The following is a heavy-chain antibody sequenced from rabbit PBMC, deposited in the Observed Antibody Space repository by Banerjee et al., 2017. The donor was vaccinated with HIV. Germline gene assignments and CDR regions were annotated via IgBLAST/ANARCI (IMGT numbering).Heavy chain of an antibody. V-gene: IGHV1S45*01. Sequence: QEQLEESGGGLVKPEGSLTLTCKASGFDLSSYYDMCWVRQAPGKGLEWIACIYNGDGSTWYASWAKGRFTISKTSSTTVTLQMTSLTAADTATYFCARERAGDAAYGYVGHDGFDPRGPGTLVTVS. CDR2: IYNGDGST. CDR1: GFDLSSYYD. D-gene: IGHD6-1*01. CDR3: ARERAGDAAYGYVGHDGFDP. J-gene: IGHJ2*01.